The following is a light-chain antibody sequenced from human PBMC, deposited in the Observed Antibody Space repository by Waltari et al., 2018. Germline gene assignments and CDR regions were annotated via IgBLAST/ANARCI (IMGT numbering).Light chain of an antibody. CDR1: SSDVGSYNL. V-gene: IGLV2-23*01. CDR3: CSYAGGSTYV. Sequence: QSALTQPASVSGSPGQSITISCTGTSSDVGSYNLVSWYQQHPGKAPKLMIYEGSKRPSGVSNRYSGSKTGNTASLTITGRQAEDEADYYCCSYAGGSTYVYGTGTKVTVL. J-gene: IGLJ1*01. CDR2: EGS.